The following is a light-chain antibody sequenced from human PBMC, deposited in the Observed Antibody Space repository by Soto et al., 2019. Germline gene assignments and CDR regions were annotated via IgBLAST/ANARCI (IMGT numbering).Light chain of an antibody. J-gene: IGKJ1*01. CDR3: QQYYTYPWA. CDR2: EAS. V-gene: IGKV1-5*03. CDR1: QSIVSW. Sequence: DIPMTQSPSTLSASVGDRVTITCRASQSIVSWLAWYQQKPGKAPNLLIYEASSLETGVPSRFSGSASGTEFTLTISSLQPDDFATYYCQQYYTYPWAFGQGPKVEIK.